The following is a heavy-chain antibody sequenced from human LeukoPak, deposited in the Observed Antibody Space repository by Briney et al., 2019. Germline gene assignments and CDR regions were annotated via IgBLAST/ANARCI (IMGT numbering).Heavy chain of an antibody. J-gene: IGHJ4*02. CDR3: ARAAVDHRLCIDY. CDR2: ISYDGSNK. D-gene: IGHD6-19*01. V-gene: IGHV3-30*04. Sequence: GRSLRLSCAASGFTFSSYAMHWVRQAPGKGLEWAAVISYDGSNKYYADSVKGRFTISRDNSKNTLYLQMNSLRAEDTAVYYCARAAVDHRLCIDYWGQGTLVTVSP. CDR1: GFTFSSYA.